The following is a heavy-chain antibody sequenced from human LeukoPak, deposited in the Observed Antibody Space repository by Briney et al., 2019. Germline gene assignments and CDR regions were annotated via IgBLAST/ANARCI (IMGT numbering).Heavy chain of an antibody. CDR1: GDSVSSYY. V-gene: IGHV4-59*02. D-gene: IGHD3-16*01. Sequence: SETLSLTCTVSGDSVSSYYWSWIRQPPGKGLEWIVYIYHSGSTNYNPSLKSRVTTSVDTSGNQFSLNLSSVTAADTAVYYCAVLGNYALDYWGQGTLVTVSS. CDR3: AVLGNYALDY. CDR2: IYHSGST. J-gene: IGHJ4*02.